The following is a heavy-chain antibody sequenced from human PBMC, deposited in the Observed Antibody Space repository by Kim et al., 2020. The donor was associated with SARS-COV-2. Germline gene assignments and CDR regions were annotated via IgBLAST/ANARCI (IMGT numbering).Heavy chain of an antibody. CDR1: GFTFDDYT. Sequence: GGSLRLSCAASGFTFDDYTMHWVRQAPGKGLEWVSLISWDGGSTYYADSVKGRFTISRDNSKNSLYLQMNSLRTEDTALYYCAKAPGYSSRGPSEYGMDVWGQGTTVTVSS. CDR3: AKAPGYSSRGPSEYGMDV. J-gene: IGHJ6*02. CDR2: ISWDGGST. V-gene: IGHV3-43*01. D-gene: IGHD6-13*01.